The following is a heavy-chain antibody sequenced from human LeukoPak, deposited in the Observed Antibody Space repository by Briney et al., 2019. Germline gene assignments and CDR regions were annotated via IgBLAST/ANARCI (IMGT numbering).Heavy chain of an antibody. D-gene: IGHD3-10*01. Sequence: GGSLRLSCAASGFTFSGSAMHWVRQASGKGLEWLGHIRTKANTYATAVAASVKGRFTIARLDSRNTAYLQMNSLKSEDTAVYYCSGWDGSYEYWGQGTLVTVSS. CDR3: SGWDGSYEY. CDR2: IRTKANTYAT. CDR1: GFTFSGSA. V-gene: IGHV3-73*01. J-gene: IGHJ4*02.